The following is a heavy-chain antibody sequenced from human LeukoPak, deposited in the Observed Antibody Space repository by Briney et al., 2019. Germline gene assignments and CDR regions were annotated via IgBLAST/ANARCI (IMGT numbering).Heavy chain of an antibody. J-gene: IGHJ4*02. Sequence: GGSLRLSCAASGFIFSAYAMSWVRQAPGQGLEWVSVIGTGGETHYADSVRGRFTISRSYFKNTLYLQMNSLRAEDTAVYYCAKRVTVTTKYFDSWGQGTLVTVSS. V-gene: IGHV3-23*01. CDR2: IGTGGET. D-gene: IGHD4-17*01. CDR1: GFIFSAYA. CDR3: AKRVTVTTKYFDS.